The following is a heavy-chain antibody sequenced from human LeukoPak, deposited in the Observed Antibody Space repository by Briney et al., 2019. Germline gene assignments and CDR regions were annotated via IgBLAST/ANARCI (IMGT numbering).Heavy chain of an antibody. J-gene: IGHJ4*02. CDR3: ARGALYYYDSSGYSPPDY. Sequence: PGGSLRLSCAASGFTLSSYEMNWVRQAPGKGLEWVSYISSSGSTIYYADSVKGRSTISRDNAKNSLYLQMNSLRAEDTAVYYCARGALYYYDSSGYSPPDYWGQGTLVTVSS. CDR1: GFTLSSYE. V-gene: IGHV3-48*03. D-gene: IGHD3-22*01. CDR2: ISSSGSTI.